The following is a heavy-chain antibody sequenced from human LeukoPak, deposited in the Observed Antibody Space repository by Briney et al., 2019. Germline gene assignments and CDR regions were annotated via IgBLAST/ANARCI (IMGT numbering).Heavy chain of an antibody. CDR2: IKQDGSEK. D-gene: IGHD5-18*01. V-gene: IGHV3-7*03. Sequence: GGSLRLSCAASGFTFSSYWMSWVRQAPGKGREWVANIKQDGSEKYYVDSVKGRFTISRDNAKNSLYLQMNSLRAEDTAVYYRAREGIQVWLAPDYWGQGTLVTVSS. J-gene: IGHJ4*02. CDR3: AREGIQVWLAPDY. CDR1: GFTFSSYW.